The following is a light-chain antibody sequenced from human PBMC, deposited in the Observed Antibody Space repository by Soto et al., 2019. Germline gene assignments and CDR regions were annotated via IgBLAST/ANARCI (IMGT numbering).Light chain of an antibody. CDR3: QQYHTDWT. J-gene: IGKJ1*01. CDR2: AAS. CDR1: ESIDNW. Sequence: DIQMTQSPSTLSASVGDTVTITFRSSESIDNWLAWYQQKPGKAPKLLIFAASTLVRGVPSRFSGRGSGTEFTLTISSLQADDYATFYCQQYHTDWTFGQGTKVDI. V-gene: IGKV1-5*01.